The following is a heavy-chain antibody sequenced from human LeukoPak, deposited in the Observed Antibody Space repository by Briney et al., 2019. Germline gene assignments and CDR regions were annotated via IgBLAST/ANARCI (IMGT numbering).Heavy chain of an antibody. D-gene: IGHD2-15*01. CDR1: GGSFSGYY. V-gene: IGHV4-34*01. J-gene: IGHJ5*02. CDR3: ARVGGRRWFDP. Sequence: SETLSLTCAVYGGSFSGYYWSWIRQPPGKGLEWIGEINHSGSTNYNPSLKSRVTISVDTSKNQFPLKLSSVTAADTAVYYCARVGGRRWFDPWGQGTLVTVSS. CDR2: INHSGST.